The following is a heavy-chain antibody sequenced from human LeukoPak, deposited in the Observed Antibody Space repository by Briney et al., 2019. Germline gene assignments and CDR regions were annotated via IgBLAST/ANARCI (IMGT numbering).Heavy chain of an antibody. J-gene: IGHJ4*02. CDR3: ARERIGDYDILTGYLRGPNAWFDY. CDR2: IIPIFGTA. D-gene: IGHD3-9*01. CDR1: GGTFSSYA. V-gene: IGHV1-69*13. Sequence: SVKVSCKASGGTFSSYAISWVRQAPGQGLEWMGGIIPIFGTANYAQKFQGRVTITADESTSTAYMELSSLRSEDTAVYYCARERIGDYDILTGYLRGPNAWFDYWGQGTLVTVSS.